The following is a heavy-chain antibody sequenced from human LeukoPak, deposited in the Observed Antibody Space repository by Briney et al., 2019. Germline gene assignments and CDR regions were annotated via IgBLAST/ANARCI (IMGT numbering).Heavy chain of an antibody. Sequence: GGSLRLSCAASGFTFSSYAMHWVRQAPGKGLEYVSAISSNGGSTYYANSVKGRFTISRDNSKNTLYLQMGSLRAEDMAVYYCAKDLAGTAMVAIDYWGQGTLVTVTS. J-gene: IGHJ4*02. V-gene: IGHV3-64*01. D-gene: IGHD5-18*01. CDR1: GFTFSSYA. CDR2: ISSNGGST. CDR3: AKDLAGTAMVAIDY.